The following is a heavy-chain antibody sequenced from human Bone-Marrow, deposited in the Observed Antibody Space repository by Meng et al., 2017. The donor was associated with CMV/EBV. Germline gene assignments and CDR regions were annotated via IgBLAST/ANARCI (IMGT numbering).Heavy chain of an antibody. J-gene: IGHJ5*02. CDR1: GFTFDDYG. V-gene: IGHV3-20*04. CDR3: ARAEAAARHWFDP. D-gene: IGHD6-6*01. Sequence: GESLKISCAASGFTFDDYGMSWVRQAPGKGLEWVSGINWNGGSTGYADSVKGRFTISRDNAKNSLYLQMNSLRAEDTALYYCARAEAAARHWFDPWGQGTRVTGSS. CDR2: INWNGGST.